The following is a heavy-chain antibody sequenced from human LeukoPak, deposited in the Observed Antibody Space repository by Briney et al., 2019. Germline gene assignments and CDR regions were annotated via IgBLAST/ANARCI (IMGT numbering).Heavy chain of an antibody. D-gene: IGHD3-3*01. CDR2: ISGSGGST. CDR1: GFTFSSYA. V-gene: IGHV3-23*01. J-gene: IGHJ4*02. Sequence: GGSLRLSYAASGFTFSSYAMSWVRQAPGKGLEWVSAISGSGGSTYYADSVKGRFTISRDNSKNTLYLQMNSLRAEDAAVYYCAKDFLAWGVFDYWGQGTLVTVSS. CDR3: AKDFLAWGVFDY.